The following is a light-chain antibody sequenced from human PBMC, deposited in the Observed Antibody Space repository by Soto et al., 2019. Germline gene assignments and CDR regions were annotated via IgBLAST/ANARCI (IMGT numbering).Light chain of an antibody. J-gene: IGKJ5*01. Sequence: EIVLTHSPGTLSLSPGERATLSCRASQSVSSSYLAWYQQKPGQAPRLLIYGASSRATGIPDRFSGSGSGTDFTLTISRLEPEDFAVYYCQQYGSSLFGQGTRLEIK. CDR1: QSVSSSY. CDR3: QQYGSSL. CDR2: GAS. V-gene: IGKV3-20*01.